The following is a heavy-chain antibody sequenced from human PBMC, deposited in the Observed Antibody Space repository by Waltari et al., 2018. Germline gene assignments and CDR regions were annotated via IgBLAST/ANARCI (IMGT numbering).Heavy chain of an antibody. J-gene: IGHJ4*02. D-gene: IGHD3-22*01. CDR1: GFTFGDYT. CDR2: IRSRVDRESI. Sequence: EVQLVESGGALVQPGRSLRLSCSASGFTFGDYTINWFRQAPGKGLGLVGFIRSRVDRESIEYAASVKGRFTISRDDSKSIAYLQMKTLKTEDTAVYYCSRETDYYDSSGYPTFDYWGPGTLVTVSP. V-gene: IGHV3-49*03. CDR3: SRETDYYDSSGYPTFDY.